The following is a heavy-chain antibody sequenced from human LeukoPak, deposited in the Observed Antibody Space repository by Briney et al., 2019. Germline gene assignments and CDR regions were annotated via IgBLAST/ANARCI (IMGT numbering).Heavy chain of an antibody. J-gene: IGHJ4*02. Sequence: SETLSLTCTVSGVSITSYYWTWIRQPAGKGLEWIGRIYTSGSTNSGTTNYNPSLKSRVTMSVDTSKSHFSLKLTSVTAADTAVYYCGRDLHCSGANCIGGLAPFDYWGQGALVTVSS. V-gene: IGHV4-4*07. D-gene: IGHD2-15*01. CDR3: GRDLHCSGANCIGGLAPFDY. CDR1: GVSITSYY. CDR2: IYTSGSTNSGTT.